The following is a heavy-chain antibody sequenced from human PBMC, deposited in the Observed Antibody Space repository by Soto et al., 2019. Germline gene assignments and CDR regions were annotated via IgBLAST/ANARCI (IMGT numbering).Heavy chain of an antibody. D-gene: IGHD5-12*01. CDR2: IYPGDSDT. Sequence: GESLKISCKGSGYSFTSYWIGWVRQMPGKGLEWMGIIYPGDSDTRYSPSFQGQVTISADKSISTAYLQWSSLKASDTAMYYCASLVGLRDGYNYGLYWGQGTLVTVSS. J-gene: IGHJ4*02. CDR3: ASLVGLRDGYNYGLY. CDR1: GYSFTSYW. V-gene: IGHV5-51*01.